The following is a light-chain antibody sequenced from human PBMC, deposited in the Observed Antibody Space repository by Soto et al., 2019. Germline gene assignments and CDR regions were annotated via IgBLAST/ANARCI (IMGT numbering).Light chain of an antibody. Sequence: EIVMTQSPVTLSVSPGEKATFSCRASQSVTNNLAWYQQTPGQAPRLLIYRASTRATGVPVRFSGSGSGTQLTLTISSLQSEDSAIYFCQQYNHWPGTFGQGTKVAIK. J-gene: IGKJ1*01. V-gene: IGKV3D-15*01. CDR3: QQYNHWPGT. CDR2: RAS. CDR1: QSVTNN.